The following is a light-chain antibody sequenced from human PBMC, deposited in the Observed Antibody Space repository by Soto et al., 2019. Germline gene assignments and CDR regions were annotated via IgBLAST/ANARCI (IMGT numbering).Light chain of an antibody. J-gene: IGLJ2*01. CDR1: SRDVGGYNY. V-gene: IGLV2-14*01. Sequence: QSALTQPASVSGSHGQSITISCTGTSRDVGGYNYVSWYQQDPGKAPKLMIYDVNNRPSGVSNRFSGSKSGNTASMTISGRQAEAEAYYYCSSYTSSSTLAVFGGGTKVTV. CDR2: DVN. CDR3: SSYTSSSTLAV.